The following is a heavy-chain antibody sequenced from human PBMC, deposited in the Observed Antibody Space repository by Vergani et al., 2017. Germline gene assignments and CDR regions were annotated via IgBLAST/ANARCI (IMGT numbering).Heavy chain of an antibody. CDR1: GFSPNTRGAS. J-gene: IGHJ6*03. V-gene: IGHV2-5*04. CDR2: IYWNDDQ. Sequence: QITLKESGPTLVKPTQTLTLTCTFSGFSPNTRGASVAWIRQPPGKALDWLALIYWNDDQHYSPSLNNRVTITKDTSKNQVVLTMTNMDYVDTGTYYCVYRKTEWGTTGCFDPFYYYYYMDVWGKGTTVTVSS. CDR3: VYRKTEWGTTGCFDPFYYYYYMDV. D-gene: IGHD1-7*01.